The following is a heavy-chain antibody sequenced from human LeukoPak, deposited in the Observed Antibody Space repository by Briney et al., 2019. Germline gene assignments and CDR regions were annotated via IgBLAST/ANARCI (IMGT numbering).Heavy chain of an antibody. CDR2: IRQDGSEK. J-gene: IGHJ3*02. Sequence: GSLRLSCAASGFTFSNYWMSWVRQAPGKGLEWVANIRQDGSEKYYVDSVKGRFTISRDNAKNSLYLQMNSLRAEDTAVYFCARDPRTDAFDIWGQGTMVTVSS. CDR1: GFTFSNYW. V-gene: IGHV3-7*04. CDR3: ARDPRTDAFDI.